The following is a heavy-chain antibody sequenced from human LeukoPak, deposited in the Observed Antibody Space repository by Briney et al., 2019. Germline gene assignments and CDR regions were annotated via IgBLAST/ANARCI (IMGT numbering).Heavy chain of an antibody. CDR2: IYGGGST. D-gene: IGHD6-13*01. Sequence: GGSLRLSCAASGFTVSSSYMNWVRQAPGKGLEWVSLIYGGGSTYYADSVKGRFTISRDNAKNSLYLQMNSLRAEDTAVYYCVRDNPRQQGFAYWGQGTLVTVSS. J-gene: IGHJ4*02. CDR1: GFTVSSSY. CDR3: VRDNPRQQGFAY. V-gene: IGHV3-53*01.